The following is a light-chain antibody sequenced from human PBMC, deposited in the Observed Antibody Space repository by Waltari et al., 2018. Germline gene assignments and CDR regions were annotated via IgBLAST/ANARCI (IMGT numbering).Light chain of an antibody. V-gene: IGKV3-15*01. Sequence: EIVMTQSPATLSVFPGERATLSCRASQSIRSNLAWYQHKPGQAPRLLIYGALTRATGIPARFSGSGSGTEFTLTISSLQSEDFAVYFCQQYDNWLGTFGQGTKVEIK. CDR2: GAL. CDR3: QQYDNWLGT. CDR1: QSIRSN. J-gene: IGKJ1*01.